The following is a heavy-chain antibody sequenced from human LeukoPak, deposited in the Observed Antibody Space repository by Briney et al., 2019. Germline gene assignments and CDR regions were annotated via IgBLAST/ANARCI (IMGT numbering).Heavy chain of an antibody. J-gene: IGHJ5*02. CDR3: ATGRWGSSWYRGFDP. D-gene: IGHD6-13*01. Sequence: SETLSLTCTVSGGSISSYYWNWIRQPPGKGLEWIGYIYYSGSTNYNPSLKSRVTISVDTSKNQFSLKLSSVTAADTAVYYCATGRWGSSWYRGFDPWGQGTLVTVSS. CDR1: GGSISSYY. CDR2: IYYSGST. V-gene: IGHV4-59*08.